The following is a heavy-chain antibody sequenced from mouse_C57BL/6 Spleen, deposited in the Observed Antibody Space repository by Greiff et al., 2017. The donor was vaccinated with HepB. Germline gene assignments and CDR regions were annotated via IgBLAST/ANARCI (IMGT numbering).Heavy chain of an antibody. CDR1: GYTFTSYW. D-gene: IGHD1-1*01. V-gene: IGHV1-69*01. CDR2: IDPSDSYT. Sequence: VQLQQPGAELVKPGASVKLSCKASGYTFTSYWMHWVKQRPGQGLEWIGEIDPSDSYTNYNQKFKGKSTLTVDKSSSTAYMQLSSLTSEDSAVYYCARRGTVVATDYWGQGTTLTVSS. CDR3: ARRGTVVATDY. J-gene: IGHJ2*01.